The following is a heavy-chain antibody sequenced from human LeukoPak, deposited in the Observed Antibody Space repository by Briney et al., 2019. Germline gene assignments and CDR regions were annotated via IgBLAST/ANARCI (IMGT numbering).Heavy chain of an antibody. Sequence: SETLSLTCAVYGGSFSGYYWSWIRQPPGKGLEWIGEINDSGSTNYNPSLKSRVTISVDTSKNQFSLKLSSVTAADTAVYYCARGRYYYDSSGYYQAFDDWGQGTLVTVSS. V-gene: IGHV4-34*01. CDR3: ARGRYYYDSSGYYQAFDD. CDR1: GGSFSGYY. D-gene: IGHD3-22*01. CDR2: INDSGST. J-gene: IGHJ4*02.